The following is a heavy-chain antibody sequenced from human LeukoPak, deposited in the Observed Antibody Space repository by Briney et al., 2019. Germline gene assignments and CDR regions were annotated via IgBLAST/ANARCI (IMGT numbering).Heavy chain of an antibody. V-gene: IGHV3-30*04. CDR2: IAHDGRQQ. Sequence: GGSLRLSCAASGFRFSNYAIHWVRQGPGKGPEWVASIAHDGRQQYYAESVKGRFTLSRDNSKNTVYLQMTSLRVEDTAVYYCARPPDTDLSGNDYWGQGTLVIVSS. J-gene: IGHJ4*02. CDR3: ARPPDTDLSGNDY. D-gene: IGHD5-18*01. CDR1: GFRFSNYA.